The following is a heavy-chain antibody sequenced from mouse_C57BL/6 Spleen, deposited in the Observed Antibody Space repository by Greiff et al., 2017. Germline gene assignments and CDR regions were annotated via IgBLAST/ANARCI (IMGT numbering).Heavy chain of an antibody. CDR2: ISSGGSYT. D-gene: IGHD2-3*01. V-gene: IGHV5-6*02. Sequence: DVKLVESGGDLVKPGGSLKLSCAASGFTFSSYGMSWVRQTPDKRLEWVATISSGGSYTYYPDSVKGRFTISRDNAKNTLYLQMSSLKSEDTAMYYCARRRDSISFDDWGKGTTLTVSS. CDR1: GFTFSSYG. J-gene: IGHJ2*01. CDR3: ARRRDSISFDD.